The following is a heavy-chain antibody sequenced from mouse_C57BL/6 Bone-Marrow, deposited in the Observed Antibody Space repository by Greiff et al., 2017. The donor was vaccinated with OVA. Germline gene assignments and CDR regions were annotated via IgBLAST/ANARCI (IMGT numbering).Heavy chain of an antibody. CDR2: IRLKSDNYAT. D-gene: IGHD1-1*01. V-gene: IGHV6-3*01. J-gene: IGHJ2*01. CDR1: GFTFSNYW. CDR3: TVVITTEGGY. Sequence: EVQLQESGGGLVQPGGSMKLSCVASGFTFSNYWMNWVRQSPEKGLEWVAQIRLKSDNYATHYAVSVTRRFTISRDASKSSVYLQMNNLKAEDTGIYYCTVVITTEGGYWGQGTTLTVSS.